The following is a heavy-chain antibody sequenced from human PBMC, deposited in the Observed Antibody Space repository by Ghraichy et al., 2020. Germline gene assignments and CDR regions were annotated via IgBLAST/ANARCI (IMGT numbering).Heavy chain of an antibody. J-gene: IGHJ4*02. CDR3: AKVNVVVPTAPYYFDY. V-gene: IGHV3-23*01. D-gene: IGHD2-2*01. CDR1: GFTFSNYG. CDR2: ISGSGGST. Sequence: GSLRLSCAASGFTFSNYGMSWVRQAPGKGLEWVSAISGSGGSTYYADSVKGRFIISRDNSKNTLSLQVNSLRAEDTAVYYCAKVNVVVPTAPYYFDYWGQGTLVTVSS.